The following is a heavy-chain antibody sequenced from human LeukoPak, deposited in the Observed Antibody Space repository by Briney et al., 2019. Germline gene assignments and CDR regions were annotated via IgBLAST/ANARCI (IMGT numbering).Heavy chain of an antibody. CDR3: ARGTRGTLGYCSGGSCYSFFY. Sequence: ASVKVSGKASEYTFTSYDINWVRQATGQGLEWMGWMNPNSGNTGYAQKFQARVTMTRNTSISTAYMELSSLRSEDTAVYYCARGTRGTLGYCSGGSCYSFFYWGQGTLVTVSS. D-gene: IGHD2-15*01. V-gene: IGHV1-8*01. J-gene: IGHJ4*02. CDR2: MNPNSGNT. CDR1: EYTFTSYD.